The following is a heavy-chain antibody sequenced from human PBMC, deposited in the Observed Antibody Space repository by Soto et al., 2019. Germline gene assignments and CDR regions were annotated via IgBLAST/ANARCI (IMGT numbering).Heavy chain of an antibody. Sequence: GGSLGLSCAASGFTFSSYWMHWVRQAPGKGLVWVSRINSDGSSTSYADSVKGRFTISRDNAKNTLYLQMNSLRAEDTAVYYCARDFPVAAADYWGQGTLVTVSS. CDR3: ARDFPVAAADY. J-gene: IGHJ4*02. CDR2: INSDGSST. CDR1: GFTFSSYW. D-gene: IGHD6-13*01. V-gene: IGHV3-74*01.